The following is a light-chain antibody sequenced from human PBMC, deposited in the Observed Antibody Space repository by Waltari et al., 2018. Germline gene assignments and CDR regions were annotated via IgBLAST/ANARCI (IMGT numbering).Light chain of an antibody. CDR3: QQHYTTPFT. Sequence: DIVMTPSPDSLAVSLGERATINCKSSQSVLYSSDNKNYLAWYQQKPGQPPKLLFYWASTRESGVPDRFSGSGSGTDFTLTISSLQAEDVAVYYCQQHYTTPFTFGPGTTVDIK. CDR2: WAS. V-gene: IGKV4-1*01. CDR1: QSVLYSSDNKNY. J-gene: IGKJ3*01.